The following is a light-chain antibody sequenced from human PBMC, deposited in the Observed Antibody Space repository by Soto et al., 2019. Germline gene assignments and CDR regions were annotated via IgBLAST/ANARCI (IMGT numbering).Light chain of an antibody. V-gene: IGKV1-9*01. Sequence: DIQLTQSPSFLSASVGDRVTITCRASQGISSYLAWYQQKPGKAPKLLIYAASTLQSGVPSRFSGSGSGTEFTLTISSLQAEDFATYYCQPLNSYPLTFGQGNKGEIK. CDR1: QGISSY. CDR2: AAS. J-gene: IGKJ1*01. CDR3: QPLNSYPLT.